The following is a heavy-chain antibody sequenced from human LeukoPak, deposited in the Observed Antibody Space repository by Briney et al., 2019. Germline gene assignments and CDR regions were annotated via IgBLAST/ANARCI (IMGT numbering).Heavy chain of an antibody. D-gene: IGHD3-3*01. CDR2: ISSSSSYI. CDR1: GFTFSSYS. CDR3: ARDRGFFGVVFDY. J-gene: IGHJ4*02. Sequence: GGSLRLPCAASGFTFSSYSMNWVRQAPGKGLEWVSSISSSSSYIYYADSVKGRFTISRDNAKNSLYLQMNSLRAEDTAVYYCARDRGFFGVVFDYWGQGTLVTVSS. V-gene: IGHV3-21*01.